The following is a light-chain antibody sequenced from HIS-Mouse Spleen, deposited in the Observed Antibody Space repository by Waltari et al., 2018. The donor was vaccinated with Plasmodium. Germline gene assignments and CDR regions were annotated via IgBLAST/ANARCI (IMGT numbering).Light chain of an antibody. CDR1: SSDVGGYNY. V-gene: IGLV2-14*03. Sequence: QSALTQPASVSGSPGQSITISCTGTSSDVGGYNYVSWYQQHPGKAPKPMIYDFSNRPLGVSNRFSGSKSGNTASLTISGLQAEDEADYYCSSYTSSSTLNYVFGTGTKVTVL. CDR3: SSYTSSSTLNYV. CDR2: DFS. J-gene: IGLJ1*01.